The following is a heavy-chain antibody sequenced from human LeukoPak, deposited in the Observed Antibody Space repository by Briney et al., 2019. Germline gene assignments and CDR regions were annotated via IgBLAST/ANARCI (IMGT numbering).Heavy chain of an antibody. Sequence: ASVKVSCKAPGYTFTGYYMHWVRQAPGQGLEWMGWINPNSGGTKYAQKFQGRVTMTRDTSINTAYMELSSLRSEDTAVYYCAREYSSGWWDAFDIWGQGTMVTVSS. D-gene: IGHD6-19*01. J-gene: IGHJ3*02. CDR3: AREYSSGWWDAFDI. CDR1: GYTFTGYY. V-gene: IGHV1-2*02. CDR2: INPNSGGT.